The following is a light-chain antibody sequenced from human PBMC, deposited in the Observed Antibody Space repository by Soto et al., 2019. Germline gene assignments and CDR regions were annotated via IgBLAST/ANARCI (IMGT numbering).Light chain of an antibody. Sequence: EIVLTQSPGTLSLSPGERATLSCRASESVSNNYLAWYQQRPGQAPRLLNYGASIRATDIPGRFGGHGSGTDFTLTINRLEPEDSAVYYCQQYGGSPWTFGQGTKVEI. CDR1: ESVSNNY. CDR3: QQYGGSPWT. J-gene: IGKJ1*01. CDR2: GAS. V-gene: IGKV3-20*01.